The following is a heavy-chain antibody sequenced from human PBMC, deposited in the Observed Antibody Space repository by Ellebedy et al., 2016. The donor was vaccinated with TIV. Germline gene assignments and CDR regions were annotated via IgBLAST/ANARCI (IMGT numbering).Heavy chain of an antibody. J-gene: IGHJ5*02. CDR2: INDSGGST. D-gene: IGHD2-2*01. Sequence: PGGSLRLSCAASGFTFTSYSMSWVRQAPGKGLEWVSIINDSGGSTYYVDSVKGRFTISRDNSKNTLYLQMNSLRAEDTAIYYCARGTIVPAAPFDPWGQGTLVTVSS. CDR3: ARGTIVPAAPFDP. CDR1: GFTFTSYS. V-gene: IGHV3-23*01.